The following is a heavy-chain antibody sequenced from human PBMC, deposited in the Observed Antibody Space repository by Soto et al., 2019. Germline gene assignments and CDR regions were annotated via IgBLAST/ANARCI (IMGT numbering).Heavy chain of an antibody. CDR3: ARDPGRRNDVKYAFDI. J-gene: IGHJ3*02. CDR1: GFTFSSYS. D-gene: IGHD1-1*01. Sequence: EVQLVESGGGLVQPGGSLRLSCAASGFTFSSYSMNWVRQAPGKGLEWVSYISSSSSTIYYADSVKGRFTISRDNAKNSRYLQRNSLRAEDTAVYYCARDPGRRNDVKYAFDIWSQGTMFTVSS. V-gene: IGHV3-48*01. CDR2: ISSSSSTI.